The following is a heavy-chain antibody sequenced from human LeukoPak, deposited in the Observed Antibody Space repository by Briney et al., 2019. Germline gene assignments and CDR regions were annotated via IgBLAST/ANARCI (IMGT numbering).Heavy chain of an antibody. Sequence: ASVKVSCKASGYTFTGYYMHWVRQAPGQGLEWMGWINLNSGGTNYAQKFQGRVTMTRDTSISTAYMELSRLRSDDTAVYYCARERVEDYYYYGMDVWGQGTTVTVSS. D-gene: IGHD2-15*01. CDR1: GYTFTGYY. CDR2: INLNSGGT. CDR3: ARERVEDYYYYGMDV. V-gene: IGHV1-2*02. J-gene: IGHJ6*02.